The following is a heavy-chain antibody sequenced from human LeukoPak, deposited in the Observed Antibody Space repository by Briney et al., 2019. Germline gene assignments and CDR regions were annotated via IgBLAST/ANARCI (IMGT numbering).Heavy chain of an antibody. D-gene: IGHD1-26*01. CDR1: GFTFSSYA. J-gene: IGHJ5*02. V-gene: IGHV3-23*01. CDR3: ARESHEGATRAYNWFDP. CDR2: ISGSGGST. Sequence: GGSLRLSCAASGFTFSSYAMSWVRQAPGKGLEWVSAISGSGGSTYYPASVKGRFSFSRDNSNNTLYLQMNNLRPEDTALYYCARESHEGATRAYNWFDPWGQGTLVSGSS.